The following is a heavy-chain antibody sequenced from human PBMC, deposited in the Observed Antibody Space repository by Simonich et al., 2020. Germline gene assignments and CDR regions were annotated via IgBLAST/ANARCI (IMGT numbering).Heavy chain of an antibody. Sequence: EVQLLESGGGLVQPGGSLRLSCAASGFTFSSYAMSWVRQAPGKGVELVSAISGRCGSTYDADSVKGRFTISRDNAKNTLYLQMNSLRAEDTAVYYCAKRSGVSITGTFDYWGQGTLVTVSS. J-gene: IGHJ4*02. CDR1: GFTFSSYA. V-gene: IGHV3-23*01. CDR2: ISGRCGST. CDR3: AKRSGVSITGTFDY. D-gene: IGHD1-7*01.